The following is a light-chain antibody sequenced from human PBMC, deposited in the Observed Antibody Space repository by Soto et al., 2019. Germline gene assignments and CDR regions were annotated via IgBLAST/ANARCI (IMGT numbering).Light chain of an antibody. J-gene: IGLJ1*01. CDR1: SSDVGGYNY. Sequence: TISCTGTSSDVGGYNYVSWYQQHPGKAPKLMIYEVSKRPSGVPDRFSGSKSGTSASLAITGLQAEDEADYYCQSYDSSLSGYVFGTGTKVTVL. CDR2: EVS. CDR3: QSYDSSLSGYV. V-gene: IGLV2-8*01.